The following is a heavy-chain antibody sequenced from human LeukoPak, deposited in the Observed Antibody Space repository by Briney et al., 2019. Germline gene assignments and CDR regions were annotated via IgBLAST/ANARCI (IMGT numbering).Heavy chain of an antibody. CDR1: GYDFTNYW. CDR3: ARGTGGGSGSLDY. Sequence: GASLKISCKGSGYDFTNYWIGWVRQMPGKGLEGMGIIYPGDSDTRYSPSVQGQITISADKSISTAYLHWISLKASDTAMYYCARGTGGGSGSLDYWGQGTLVTVSS. CDR2: IYPGDSDT. D-gene: IGHD3-10*01. J-gene: IGHJ4*02. V-gene: IGHV5-51*01.